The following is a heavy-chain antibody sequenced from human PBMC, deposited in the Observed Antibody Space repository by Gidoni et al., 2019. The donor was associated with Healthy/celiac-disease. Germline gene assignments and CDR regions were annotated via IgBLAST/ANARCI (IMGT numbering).Heavy chain of an antibody. J-gene: IGHJ4*02. CDR1: GGSFSGYY. CDR3: ARGLPLDY. V-gene: IGHV4-34*01. Sequence: QVQLQQWSAGLLTPSETLSLTCAVYGGSFSGYYWSWLRQPPGKGLEWIGEINHSGSTNYNTSRKRRVTISVDTAKNQFALKLSSVTAADTAVYYCARGLPLDYWGQGTLVTVSS. CDR2: INHSGST.